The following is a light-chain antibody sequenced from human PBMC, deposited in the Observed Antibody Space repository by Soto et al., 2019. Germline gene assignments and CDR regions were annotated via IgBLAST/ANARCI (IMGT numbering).Light chain of an antibody. Sequence: DIQMTQSPSTLSASVGDRVTITCRASQSISSWLAWYQQKPGKAPKLLIYDASSLESGVPSTFSGSGSGTEFTLTISSLQPDDFATYYCQQYNSYSPITFGQGTRLEIK. CDR2: DAS. CDR1: QSISSW. CDR3: QQYNSYSPIT. V-gene: IGKV1-5*01. J-gene: IGKJ5*01.